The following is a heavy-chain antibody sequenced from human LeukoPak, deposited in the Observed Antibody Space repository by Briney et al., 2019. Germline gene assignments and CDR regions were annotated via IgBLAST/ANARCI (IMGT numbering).Heavy chain of an antibody. Sequence: LSLTCTVSGGSISNYYWSWLRQPPGKGLEWVSGISWNSGSIGYADSVKGRFTISRDNAKNSLYLQMNSLRAEDTALYYCASDRRYGYFDYWGQGTLVTVSS. J-gene: IGHJ4*02. D-gene: IGHD1-1*01. CDR2: ISWNSGSI. CDR3: ASDRRYGYFDY. CDR1: GGSISNYY. V-gene: IGHV3-9*01.